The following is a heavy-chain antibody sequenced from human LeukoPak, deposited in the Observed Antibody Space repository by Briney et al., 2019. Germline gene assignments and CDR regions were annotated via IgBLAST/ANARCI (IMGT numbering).Heavy chain of an antibody. J-gene: IGHJ4*02. V-gene: IGHV4-59*01. CDR2: IYYRGST. CDR3: ARGGDLGYYFDY. D-gene: IGHD4-17*01. Sequence: SETLSLTCNVSGGSISSYYWSWIRQPPGKGLEWIGSIYYRGSTNYNRSLKSRVTISADTSKNQFSLKLSSVTAADTAVYYCARGGDLGYYFDYWGQGTLVTVSS. CDR1: GGSISSYY.